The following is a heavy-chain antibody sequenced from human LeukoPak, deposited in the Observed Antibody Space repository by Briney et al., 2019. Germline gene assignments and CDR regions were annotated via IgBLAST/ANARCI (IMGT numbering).Heavy chain of an antibody. CDR2: IRCSGSNI. CDR3: ARAQGCGYCCSTRCYIPPY. V-gene: IGHV3-48*03. J-gene: IGHJ4*02. D-gene: IGHD2-2*02. CDR1: GFTFSSYE. Sequence: PGGSLRLSCAASGFTFSSYETHWVRQAPGKGLEWVSYIRCSGSNIYYADSVKGRFTISRDNAKNSLYLQMNSLRAEDPAVYDCARAQGCGYCCSTRCYIPPYWGQGTLVTVSS.